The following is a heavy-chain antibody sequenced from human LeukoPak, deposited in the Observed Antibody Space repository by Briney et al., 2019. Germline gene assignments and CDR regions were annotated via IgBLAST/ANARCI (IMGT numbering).Heavy chain of an antibody. CDR1: GFSVSSNY. CDR3: ASHRDYYDSSGWDYFDY. V-gene: IGHV3-53*01. J-gene: IGHJ4*02. CDR2: IYSGGNT. D-gene: IGHD3-22*01. Sequence: PGGSLRLSCAASGFSVSSNYISWVRQAPGKGLEWVSVIYSGGNTYYADSVKGRFTISRDNSKNTLYLQMNSLRAEDTAVYYCASHRDYYDSSGWDYFDYWGQGTLVTVSS.